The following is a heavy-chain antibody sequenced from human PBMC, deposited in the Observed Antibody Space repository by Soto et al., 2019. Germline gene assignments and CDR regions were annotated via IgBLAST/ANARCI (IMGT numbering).Heavy chain of an antibody. V-gene: IGHV3-30*18. CDR3: AKDSAYYDILTGYRTENYYYYYMDV. Sequence: PGGSLRLSCAASGFTFSSYGMHWVRQAPGKGLEWVAVISYDGSNKYYADSVKGRFTISRDNSKNTLYLQMNSLRAEDTAVYYCAKDSAYYDILTGYRTENYYYYYMDVWGKGTTVTVSS. CDR2: ISYDGSNK. CDR1: GFTFSSYG. D-gene: IGHD3-9*01. J-gene: IGHJ6*03.